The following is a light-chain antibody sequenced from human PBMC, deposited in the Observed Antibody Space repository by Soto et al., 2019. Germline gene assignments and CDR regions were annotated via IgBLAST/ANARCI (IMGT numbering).Light chain of an antibody. V-gene: IGKV1-8*01. CDR1: QSIGTY. Sequence: AIRMTQSPPSFSASTGDRVTITCRASQSIGTYLAWYQQRPGKAPNLLIYSASILQSGVPSRFSGSGSGTDFTLTITSLQSEDFATYYCQQYHAYPPTFGQGTNVE. CDR2: SAS. CDR3: QQYHAYPPT. J-gene: IGKJ1*01.